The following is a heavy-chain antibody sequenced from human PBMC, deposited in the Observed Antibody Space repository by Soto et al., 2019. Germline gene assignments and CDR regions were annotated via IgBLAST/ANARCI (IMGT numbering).Heavy chain of an antibody. CDR2: ISAYNGNT. CDR3: ARAGQYYDSSGYAN. V-gene: IGHV1-18*01. Sequence: QVKLVQSGTEVKQPGASMKVSCKASGYSFATSGISWVRQAPGQGLEWMGWISAYNGNTNYDQKLQDRVTMTTDTSTSIAYLELRNLRSDDPAVYYCARAGQYYDSSGYANWGQGTLVTVS. D-gene: IGHD3-22*01. J-gene: IGHJ4*02. CDR1: GYSFATSG.